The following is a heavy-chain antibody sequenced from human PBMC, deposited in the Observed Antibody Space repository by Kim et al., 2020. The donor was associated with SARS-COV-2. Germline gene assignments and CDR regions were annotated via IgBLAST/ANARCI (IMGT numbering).Heavy chain of an antibody. V-gene: IGHV3-20*04. CDR1: GFIFVDYG. D-gene: IGHD5-12*01. CDR3: ARDPSGYASEYYFDS. Sequence: GGSLRLSCAASGFIFVDYGMSWVRQAPGKGLEWVAGINENGGTTAYADSVKGRFTISRDNAKNSLYMQMNSLRADYTAFYYCARDPSGYASEYYFDSWGQGTLVTVSS. J-gene: IGHJ4*02. CDR2: INENGGTT.